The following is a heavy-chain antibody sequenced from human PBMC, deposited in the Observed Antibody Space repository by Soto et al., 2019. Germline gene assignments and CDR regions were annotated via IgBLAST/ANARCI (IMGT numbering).Heavy chain of an antibody. CDR2: IIPILGIA. D-gene: IGHD1-26*01. CDR3: ARVGATTLGAFDI. Sequence: QVQLVQSGAEVKKPGSSVKVSCKASGGTFSSYTISWVRQAPGQRLEWMGRIIPILGIANYAQKFQGRVTITADKSTSTAYMELSSLRSEDTAVYYCARVGATTLGAFDIWGQGTMVTVSS. CDR1: GGTFSSYT. J-gene: IGHJ3*02. V-gene: IGHV1-69*02.